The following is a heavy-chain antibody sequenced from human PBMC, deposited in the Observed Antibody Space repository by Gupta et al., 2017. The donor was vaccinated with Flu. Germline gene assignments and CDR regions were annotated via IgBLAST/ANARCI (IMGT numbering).Heavy chain of an antibody. J-gene: IGHJ3*01. CDR3: ARWNLGYCSDTGCHGDALDV. D-gene: IGHD2-2*01. CDR1: GFTFGRSG. V-gene: IGHV3-33*01. Sequence: QVQLGESGGGVAQPGRSLRLSCAASGFTFGRSGMHGVRQGPGKGLGWVAIIWYDGSNRYYADSVKGRFTISRDNSKNTVYLEMNSLRAEDTAVYYCARWNLGYCSDTGCHGDALDVWGQGTMVTVST. CDR2: IWYDGSNR.